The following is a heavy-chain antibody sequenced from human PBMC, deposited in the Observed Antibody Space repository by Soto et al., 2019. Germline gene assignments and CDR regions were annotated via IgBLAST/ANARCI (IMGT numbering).Heavy chain of an antibody. D-gene: IGHD1-26*01. CDR2: VYRSGNT. J-gene: IGHJ3*02. V-gene: IGHV4-38-2*01. CDR1: GYSISNAYY. Sequence: SETLSLTCAVSGYSISNAYYWAWIRQPPGKGLEWIASVYRSGNTYYNPSLKSRVTISVDTSKNHFSLKLISVTATDTAVYYCARGENDAFDIWGQGTMVTVSS. CDR3: ARGENDAFDI.